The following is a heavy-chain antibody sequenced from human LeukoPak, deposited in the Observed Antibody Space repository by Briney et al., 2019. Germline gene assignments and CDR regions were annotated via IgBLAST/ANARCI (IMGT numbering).Heavy chain of an antibody. J-gene: IGHJ5*02. V-gene: IGHV3-23*01. CDR3: AKDYYGDYDPFFGWFDP. Sequence: GGPLRLSWAASGFTFSSYAMSWVRQAPGKGLEWVSAISGSGGSTYYADSVKGRFTIARDNSKNTLYLQMNSLRAEDTAVYYCAKDYYGDYDPFFGWFDPWGQGTLVTVSS. CDR1: GFTFSSYA. CDR2: ISGSGGST. D-gene: IGHD4-17*01.